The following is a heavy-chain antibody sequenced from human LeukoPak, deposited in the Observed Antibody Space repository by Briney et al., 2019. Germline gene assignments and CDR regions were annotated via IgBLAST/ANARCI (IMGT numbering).Heavy chain of an antibody. CDR3: ARGQFFYGWGMDV. CDR2: ISYDGSNK. D-gene: IGHD2/OR15-2a*01. V-gene: IGHV3-30-3*01. Sequence: GGSLRLSCAASGFTFSSYAMHWVRQAPGKGLEWVAVISYDGSNKYYADSVKGRFTISRDDATSSVYLQMSSVRVEDTAIYYCARGQFFYGWGMDVWGQGTTVTVS. CDR1: GFTFSSYA. J-gene: IGHJ6*02.